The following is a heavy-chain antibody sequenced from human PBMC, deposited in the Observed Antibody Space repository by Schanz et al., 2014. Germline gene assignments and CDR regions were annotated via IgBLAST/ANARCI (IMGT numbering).Heavy chain of an antibody. D-gene: IGHD1-26*01. J-gene: IGHJ4*02. CDR3: ARDSGSHYLVDY. V-gene: IGHV3-33*01. Sequence: QVQLVESGGGVVQPGRSLRLSCAASGFTFSSYAMHWVRQAPGKGLEWVALISYDGSSKNHADSVRGRFTISRDNAKNSLYLKMNSLRAEDTAVYYCARDSGSHYLVDYWGQGTLVTVSS. CDR2: ISYDGSSK. CDR1: GFTFSSYA.